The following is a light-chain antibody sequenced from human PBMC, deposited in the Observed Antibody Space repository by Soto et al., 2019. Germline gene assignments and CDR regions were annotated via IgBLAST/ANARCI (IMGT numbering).Light chain of an antibody. Sequence: QSVLTQPPSASGSPGQSVTISCTGTSSDVGGDNHVSWYQQRPGKAPKLMIYEVNRRPSGVPDRFSGSKSGNTASLTVSGLQAEDEADYHCCSYAGRNTFVFGTGTKLTVL. CDR2: EVN. J-gene: IGLJ1*01. CDR1: SSDVGGDNH. CDR3: CSYAGRNTFV. V-gene: IGLV2-8*01.